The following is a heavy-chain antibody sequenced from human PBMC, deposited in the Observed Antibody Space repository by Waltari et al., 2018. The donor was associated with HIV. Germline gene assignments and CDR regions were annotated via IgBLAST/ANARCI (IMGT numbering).Heavy chain of an antibody. J-gene: IGHJ5*02. V-gene: IGHV1-69*01. Sequence: QVQLVQSGAEVKKPGSSVKVSCKASGGPFSSYAISWVRQAPGPGLEWTGGIIPIFGTANYAQKFQGRVTITADESTSTAYMELSSLRSEDTAVYYCARDGGQQLVPSVGWFDPWGQGTLVTVSS. CDR1: GGPFSSYA. CDR2: IIPIFGTA. CDR3: ARDGGQQLVPSVGWFDP. D-gene: IGHD6-13*01.